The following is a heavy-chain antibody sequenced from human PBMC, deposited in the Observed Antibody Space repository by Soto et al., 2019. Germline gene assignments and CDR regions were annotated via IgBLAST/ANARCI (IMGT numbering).Heavy chain of an antibody. V-gene: IGHV4-39*01. CDR1: GASTSSSCYY. CDR3: ARHVTMSGGHQHDAFDL. CDR2: SSYRGRT. D-gene: IGHD2-15*01. Sequence: QVQLQESVPGLAKPSETLSLTCTFSGASTSSSCYYWGWIRQPPTKGLEWTGSSSYRGRTYYSPLLMYRVTISVTTVTNQFSLRLSWVDSADTAVYYCARHVTMSGGHQHDAFDLWGQGTMVTVSS. J-gene: IGHJ3*01.